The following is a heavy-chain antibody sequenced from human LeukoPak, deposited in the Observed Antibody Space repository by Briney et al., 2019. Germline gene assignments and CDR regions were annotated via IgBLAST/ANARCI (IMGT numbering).Heavy chain of an antibody. J-gene: IGHJ5*02. D-gene: IGHD3-3*01. CDR3: AREAITIFGVVRTQTTYGPHRFDP. CDR1: GYTFTSYG. Sequence: GASVKVSCKASGYTFTSYGINWVRQAPGQGLEWMGWISGYNGYTYYAQKLQGRVTMTTDTSTSTVYMELSSLRSEDTAVYYCAREAITIFGVVRTQTTYGPHRFDPWGQGTLVTVSS. V-gene: IGHV1-18*01. CDR2: ISGYNGYT.